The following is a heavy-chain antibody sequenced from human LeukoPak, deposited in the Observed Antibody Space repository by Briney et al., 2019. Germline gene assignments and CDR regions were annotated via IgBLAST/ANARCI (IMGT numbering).Heavy chain of an antibody. CDR3: ARDSSSWYSY. CDR2: IKQDASEK. V-gene: IGHV3-7*01. J-gene: IGHJ4*02. Sequence: GGSLRLSCAASGFTFSNFWMSWVRQAPGKGLEWVANIKQDASEKYYVDSVKGRFSISRDNAKNSLYLQMNSLRTEDTAVYYCARDSSSWYSYWGRGTLVTVSS. D-gene: IGHD6-13*01. CDR1: GFTFSNFW.